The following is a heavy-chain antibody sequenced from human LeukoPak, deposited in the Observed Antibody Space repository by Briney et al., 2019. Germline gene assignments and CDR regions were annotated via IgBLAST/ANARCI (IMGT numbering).Heavy chain of an antibody. CDR3: ARVHIQLWFDRYYYYGMDV. D-gene: IGHD5-18*01. CDR2: ISAYNGNT. J-gene: IGHJ6*02. Sequence: ASVKVSCKASGYTFTSYGISWVRQASGQGLEWMGWISAYNGNTNYAQKLQGRVTMTTDTSTSTAYMELRSLRSDDTAVYYCARVHIQLWFDRYYYYGMDVWGQGTTVTVSS. V-gene: IGHV1-18*01. CDR1: GYTFTSYG.